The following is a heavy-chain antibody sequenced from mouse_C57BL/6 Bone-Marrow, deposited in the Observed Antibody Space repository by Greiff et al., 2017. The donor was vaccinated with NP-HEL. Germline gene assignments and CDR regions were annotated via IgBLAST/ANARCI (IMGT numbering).Heavy chain of an antibody. CDR2: IYPGSGST. CDR3: AKVLYYGSSYWYFDV. V-gene: IGHV1-55*01. J-gene: IGHJ1*03. D-gene: IGHD1-1*01. Sequence: VQLQQPGAELVKPGASVKMSCKASGYTFTSYWITWVKQRPGQGLEWIGDIYPGSGSTNYNEKFKSKATLTVDTSSSTAYMQLSSLTSEDSAVYYCAKVLYYGSSYWYFDVWGTGTTVTVSS. CDR1: GYTFTSYW.